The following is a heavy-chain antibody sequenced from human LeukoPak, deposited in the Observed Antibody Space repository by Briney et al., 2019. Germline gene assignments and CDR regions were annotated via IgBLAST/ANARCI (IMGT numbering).Heavy chain of an antibody. CDR2: IIPIFGTA. CDR3: ASASSGYHTLYFDY. CDR1: GGTFSSYA. V-gene: IGHV1-69*13. D-gene: IGHD3-22*01. J-gene: IGHJ4*02. Sequence: GASVKVSCKASGGTFSSYAISWVRQAPGQGLEWMGGIIPIFGTANYAQKFQGRVTITADESTSTAYMELSSLRSEDTAVYYCASASSGYHTLYFDYWGQGTLVTVSS.